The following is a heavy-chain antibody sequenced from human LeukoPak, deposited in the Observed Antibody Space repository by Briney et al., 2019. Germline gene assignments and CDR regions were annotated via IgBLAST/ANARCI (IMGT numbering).Heavy chain of an antibody. CDR2: INSDGSST. CDR3: ARARYYYDSSGYRAVYYFDY. Sequence: GGSLRLSCAASGFTSSSYWMHWVRQAPGKGLVWVSRINSDGSSTSYADSVKGRFTISRDNAKNTLYLQMNSLRAEDTAVYYCARARYYYDSSGYRAVYYFDYWGQGTLVTVSS. V-gene: IGHV3-74*01. D-gene: IGHD3-22*01. J-gene: IGHJ4*02. CDR1: GFTSSSYW.